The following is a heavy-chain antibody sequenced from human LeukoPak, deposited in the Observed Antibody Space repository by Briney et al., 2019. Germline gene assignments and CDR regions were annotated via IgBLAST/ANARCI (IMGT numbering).Heavy chain of an antibody. CDR2: VYHSGTT. CDR1: GYSISSGYY. CDR3: ARDRGSSGWFDFDY. D-gene: IGHD6-19*01. J-gene: IGHJ4*02. V-gene: IGHV4-38-2*02. Sequence: SETLSLTCAVSGYSISSGYYWGWIRQPPRRGLEWIGSVYHSGTTHYNPSLKSRVTISEDTSGNQFSLKLSSVTAADTAVYYCARDRGSSGWFDFDYWGQGTLVTVSS.